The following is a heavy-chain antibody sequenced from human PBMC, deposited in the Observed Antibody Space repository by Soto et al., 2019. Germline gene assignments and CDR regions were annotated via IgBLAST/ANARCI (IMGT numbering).Heavy chain of an antibody. CDR1: GGSISSGGYY. CDR2: IYYSGST. J-gene: IGHJ4*02. D-gene: IGHD3-22*01. CDR3: ARGAPYYYDSSGYSPVFDY. V-gene: IGHV4-31*03. Sequence: SETLSLTCTVSGGSISSGGYYWSWIRQHPGKGPEWIGYIYYSGSTYYNPSLKSRVTISVDTSKNQFSLKLSSVTAADTAVYYCARGAPYYYDSSGYSPVFDYWGQGTLVTVSS.